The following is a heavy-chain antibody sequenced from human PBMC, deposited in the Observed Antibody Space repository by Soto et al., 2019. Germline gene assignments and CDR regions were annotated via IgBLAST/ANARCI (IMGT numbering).Heavy chain of an antibody. V-gene: IGHV3-30*03. CDR3: ARPDGDYSYTHMDV. Sequence: PGGSLRLSYAASGFTFSSYGMRWVRQTPGKGLEWVSVISYDGSNKYYADSVKGRFTISRDNSKNTLYLQMKSLRAEDTAVYYYARPDGDYSYTHMDVWGNGTTVPVSS. CDR2: ISYDGSNK. D-gene: IGHD3-10*01. CDR1: GFTFSSYG. J-gene: IGHJ6*03.